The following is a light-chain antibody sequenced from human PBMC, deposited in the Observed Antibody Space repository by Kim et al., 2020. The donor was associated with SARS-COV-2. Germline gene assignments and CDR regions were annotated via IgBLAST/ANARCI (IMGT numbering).Light chain of an antibody. V-gene: IGKV3-20*01. CDR2: GAS. Sequence: WATGDRDTLSCRASQSVSSSYLAWYQQKPGQAPRLLIYGASSRATGIPDRFSGSGSGTDFTLTISRLEPEDFAVYYCQQYGSSSYSFGQGTKLEI. CDR3: QQYGSSSYS. CDR1: QSVSSSY. J-gene: IGKJ2*03.